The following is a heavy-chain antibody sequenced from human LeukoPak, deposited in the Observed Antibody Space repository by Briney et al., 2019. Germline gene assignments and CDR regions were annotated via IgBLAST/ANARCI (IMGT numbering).Heavy chain of an antibody. CDR3: ARSYGDYANWFDP. CDR2: IYYSGST. Sequence: KPSETLSLTCTVSGGSISSYYWSWIRQPPGKGLEWIGYIYYSGSTNYNPSLKSRVTISVDTSKNQFSLKLSSVTAADTAVYYCARSYGDYANWFDPWGQGTLVTVSS. J-gene: IGHJ5*02. V-gene: IGHV4-59*01. D-gene: IGHD4-17*01. CDR1: GGSISSYY.